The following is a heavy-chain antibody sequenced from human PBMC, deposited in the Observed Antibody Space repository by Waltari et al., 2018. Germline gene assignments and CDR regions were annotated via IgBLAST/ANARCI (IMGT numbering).Heavy chain of an antibody. J-gene: IGHJ4*02. V-gene: IGHV1-3*04. CDR2: INTDNGNT. D-gene: IGHD5-18*01. Sequence: QVQLVQSGAEVKKPGASVKVSCKASGYTFTSYAMHWVRQAPGQRLEWMGWINTDNGNTKYAPKYLGGVTITRYTSASPTYMELISLRSKDTAVYYWARDGIQLWLYYFDYWGQGTLVIVSS. CDR3: ARDGIQLWLYYFDY. CDR1: GYTFTSYA.